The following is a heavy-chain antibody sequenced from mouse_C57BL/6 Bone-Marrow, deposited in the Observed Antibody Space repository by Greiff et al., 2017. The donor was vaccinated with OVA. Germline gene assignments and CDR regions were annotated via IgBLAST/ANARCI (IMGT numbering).Heavy chain of an antibody. D-gene: IGHD1-1*01. V-gene: IGHV1-81*01. CDR1: GYTFTSYG. CDR2: IYPRSGNT. J-gene: IGHJ2*01. CDR3: ASYYDGSSPRSYYFDY. Sequence: VQLQQSGAELARPGASVKLSCKASGYTFTSYGISWVKQRTGQGLEWIGEIYPRSGNTYYNEKFKGKATLTADKSSSTAYMELRSLTSEDSAVYFCASYYDGSSPRSYYFDYWGQGTTLTVSS.